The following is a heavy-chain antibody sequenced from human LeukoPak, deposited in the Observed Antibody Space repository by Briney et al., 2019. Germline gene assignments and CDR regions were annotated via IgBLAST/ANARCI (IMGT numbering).Heavy chain of an antibody. V-gene: IGHV1-8*01. J-gene: IGHJ4*02. D-gene: IGHD5-12*01. CDR1: GYTFTSYD. Sequence: ASVKVSCKASGYTFTSYDINWVRQATGQGLEWMGWMNPNSGNTGYAQKFQGRVTMTRNTSISTAYMELRSLRSDDTAVYYCARVPNSGYDGDYFDYWGQGTLVTVSS. CDR3: ARVPNSGYDGDYFDY. CDR2: MNPNSGNT.